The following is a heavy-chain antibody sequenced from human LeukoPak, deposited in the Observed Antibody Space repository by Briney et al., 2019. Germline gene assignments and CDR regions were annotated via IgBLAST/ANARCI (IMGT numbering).Heavy chain of an antibody. CDR2: IYYSGST. CDR1: GGSISSYY. J-gene: IGHJ4*02. Sequence: SETLSLTCTVSGGSISSYYWSWIRQPPGKGLEWIGYIYYSGSTNYNPSLESRVTISVDTSKNQFSLKLSSVTAADTAVYYCARVGDYALKDWGQGTLVTVSS. V-gene: IGHV4-59*12. CDR3: ARVGDYALKD. D-gene: IGHD3-16*01.